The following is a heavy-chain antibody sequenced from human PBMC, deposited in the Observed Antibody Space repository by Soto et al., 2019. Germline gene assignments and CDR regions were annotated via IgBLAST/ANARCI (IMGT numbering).Heavy chain of an antibody. D-gene: IGHD3-22*01. CDR1: GFTFSSYA. CDR3: AKVVRSYYYYGMDV. CDR2: ISGSGGST. J-gene: IGHJ6*02. Sequence: TGGSLRLSCAASGFTFSSYAMTWVRQAPGKGLEWVSGISGSGGSTYYADSVKGRFTISRDNSKNTMYLQMNSLRAEDTAVYYCAKVVRSYYYYGMDVWGQATTVTVSS. V-gene: IGHV3-23*01.